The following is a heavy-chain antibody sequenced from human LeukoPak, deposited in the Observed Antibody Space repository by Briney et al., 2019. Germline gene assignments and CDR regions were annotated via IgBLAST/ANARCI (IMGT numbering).Heavy chain of an antibody. CDR2: IKEDGSEK. D-gene: IGHD4-17*01. CDR1: GFMFSSYW. CDR3: AKDRVTTYYMDV. Sequence: GGSLRLSCAASGFMFSSYWMSWVRQAPGKGLEWVANIKEDGSEKYYVDSLKGRFTISRDNVKDSLYLQMNSLRVEDTAVYYCAKDRVTTYYMDVWGKGTTVTVSS. J-gene: IGHJ6*03. V-gene: IGHV3-7*01.